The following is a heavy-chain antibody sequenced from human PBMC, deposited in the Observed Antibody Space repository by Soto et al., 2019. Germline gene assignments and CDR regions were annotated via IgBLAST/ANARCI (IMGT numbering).Heavy chain of an antibody. V-gene: IGHV4-61*01. J-gene: IGHJ6*02. D-gene: IGHD3-10*01. CDR3: ARGVGFGYYYYHMDV. CDR1: GDSVTSVSDY. CDR2: IYYSGSA. Sequence: PSETLSLTCTVSGDSVTSVSDYWSWIRQPPGKGLEWIGYIYYSGSADYNPSLGSRVTISIDTSKNQFSLKLTSVTAADTAVYYCARGVGFGYYYYHMDVWGQGTTVTVSS.